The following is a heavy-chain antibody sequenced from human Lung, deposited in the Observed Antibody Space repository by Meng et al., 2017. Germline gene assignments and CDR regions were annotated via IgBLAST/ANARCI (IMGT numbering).Heavy chain of an antibody. CDR3: ARGRRNEPLFDY. D-gene: IGHD1-14*01. CDR1: GGSFSTHT. CDR2: LIAVFDKT. Sequence: QVQWVQSGAEGKKPGASGKGGCKTSGGSFSTHTFSWVRQAPGQGLEWMGGLIAVFDKTKAAPRFQDRVTFTADESTSTAYMELSSLTFDDTAVYFCARGRRNEPLFDYWGQGTLVTVSS. J-gene: IGHJ4*02. V-gene: IGHV1-69*13.